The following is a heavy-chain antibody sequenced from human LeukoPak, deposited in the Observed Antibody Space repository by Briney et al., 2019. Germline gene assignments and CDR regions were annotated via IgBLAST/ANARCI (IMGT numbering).Heavy chain of an antibody. CDR2: INPNSGGT. Sequence: LGASVKVSCEASGYTFTDYYMHWVRQAPGQGLEWMGWINPNSGGTNYAQKFQGRVTITADESTSTAYMELSSLRSEDTAVYYCARCSLSGYDFWSGYYLDYWGQGTLVTVSS. CDR3: ARCSLSGYDFWSGYYLDY. CDR1: GYTFTDYY. V-gene: IGHV1-2*02. D-gene: IGHD3-3*01. J-gene: IGHJ4*02.